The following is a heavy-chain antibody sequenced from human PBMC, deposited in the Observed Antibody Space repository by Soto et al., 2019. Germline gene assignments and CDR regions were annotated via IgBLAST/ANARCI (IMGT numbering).Heavy chain of an antibody. V-gene: IGHV3-23*01. CDR1: GFTFGNYA. Sequence: PGGSLRLSCAASGFTFGNYAMSWVRQAPGKGLEWVSAITGSSGRTYYADSVRGRFTISRDNSRKTLYLQMNSLRADDTAVYYCAKDYSPGVLEWFSLFDSWGQGTLVTVSS. D-gene: IGHD3-3*01. J-gene: IGHJ4*02. CDR2: ITGSSGRT. CDR3: AKDYSPGVLEWFSLFDS.